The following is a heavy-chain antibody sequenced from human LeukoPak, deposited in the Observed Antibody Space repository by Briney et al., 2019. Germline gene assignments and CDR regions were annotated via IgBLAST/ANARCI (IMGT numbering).Heavy chain of an antibody. D-gene: IGHD3-22*01. CDR3: ARVLTHYYDSSGYLYYFDY. V-gene: IGHV4-59*01. CDR1: GDSISGYF. Sequence: SETLSLTCTVSGDSISGYFWSWIRQPPGKGLEWIGYIYYSGSTNYNPSLKSRVTISVDTSKNQFSLKLSSVTAADTAVYYCARVLTHYYDSSGYLYYFDYWGQGTLVTVSS. J-gene: IGHJ4*02. CDR2: IYYSGST.